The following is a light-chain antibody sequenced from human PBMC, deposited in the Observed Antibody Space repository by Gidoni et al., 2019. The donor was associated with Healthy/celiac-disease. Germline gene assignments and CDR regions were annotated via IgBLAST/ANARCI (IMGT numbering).Light chain of an antibody. Sequence: SYELTQPPSVSVSPGQTASITCSGEKLGDKYACWYQQKPGQSPVLVINQDSKRPSGIPERFSGSNSGNTATLTISGTQAMDEADYYCQAWDSSTFVFGTGTKVTVL. CDR2: QDS. CDR1: KLGDKY. V-gene: IGLV3-1*01. CDR3: QAWDSSTFV. J-gene: IGLJ1*01.